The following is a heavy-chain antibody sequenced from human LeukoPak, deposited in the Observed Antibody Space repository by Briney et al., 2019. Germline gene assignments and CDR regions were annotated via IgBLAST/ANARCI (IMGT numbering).Heavy chain of an antibody. CDR2: ISAYNGNT. Sequence: ASVTVSCKASGYTFTSYGISWVRQAPGQGLEWMGWISAYNGNTNSAQKFQGRVTMTTDTSTSTAYVELRSLRSDDTAMYYCARDNPTVPGVPSIVWGQGTRVTVSA. D-gene: IGHD2-15*01. CDR1: GYTFTSYG. J-gene: IGHJ4*02. V-gene: IGHV1-18*01. CDR3: ARDNPTVPGVPSIV.